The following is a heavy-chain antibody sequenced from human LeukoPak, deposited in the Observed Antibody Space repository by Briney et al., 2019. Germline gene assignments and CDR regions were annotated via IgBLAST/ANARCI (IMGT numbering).Heavy chain of an antibody. Sequence: GGSLRLSCAASGFTLRGYWMHWVRQAPGKGLVWVSRISSDGSSTSYADSVKGRFTISRDNAKNTLYLQMNSLTADDTAVYYCAGTTTTCCNYWGQGTLVTVSS. V-gene: IGHV3-74*01. CDR1: GFTLRGYW. J-gene: IGHJ4*02. CDR2: ISSDGSST. D-gene: IGHD4-4*01. CDR3: AGTTTTCCNY.